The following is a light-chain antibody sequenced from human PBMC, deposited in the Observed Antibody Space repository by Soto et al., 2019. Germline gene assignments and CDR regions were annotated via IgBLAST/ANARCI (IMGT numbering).Light chain of an antibody. CDR3: SSYTTSSTLV. CDR2: DVS. CDR1: SSDVGGYNY. Sequence: QSALTQPASVSGSPGQSITISCTGTSSDVGGYNYVSWYQQHPGKVPKLMIYDVSNRPSGVSNRFSGFKSGSTASLTISWLQAEDEADYYCSSYTTSSTLVFGGGTKLTVL. J-gene: IGLJ2*01. V-gene: IGLV2-14*01.